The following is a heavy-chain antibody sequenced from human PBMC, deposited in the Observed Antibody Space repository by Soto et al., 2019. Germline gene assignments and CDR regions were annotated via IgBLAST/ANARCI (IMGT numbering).Heavy chain of an antibody. V-gene: IGHV5-51*01. Sequence: GESLKISCKGSGYSFTSYWIGWVRQMPGKGLEWMGIIYPGDSDTRYSPSFQGQVTISADKSISTAYLQWSSLKASDTAMYYCARPGRAVARLYPLAIWGQDTMVTVAS. CDR1: GYSFTSYW. CDR3: ARPGRAVARLYPLAI. D-gene: IGHD6-19*01. J-gene: IGHJ3*02. CDR2: IYPGDSDT.